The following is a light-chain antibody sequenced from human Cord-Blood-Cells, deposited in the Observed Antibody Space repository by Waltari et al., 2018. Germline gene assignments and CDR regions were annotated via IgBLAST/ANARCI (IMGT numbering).Light chain of an antibody. Sequence: QSALTQPAAVPVSPGQSITISCTGTSRDVVGYNYVSWYQQYPGKAPKLMIYEVSNRPSGVYNRFSGSKSRNPASLTISGLQAEDEADYYCSSYTSSSTVVFGGGTKLTVL. V-gene: IGLV2-14*01. CDR1: SRDVVGYNY. CDR2: EVS. CDR3: SSYTSSSTVV. J-gene: IGLJ2*01.